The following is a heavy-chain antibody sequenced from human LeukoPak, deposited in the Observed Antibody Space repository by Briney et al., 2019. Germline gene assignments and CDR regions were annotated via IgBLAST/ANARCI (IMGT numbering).Heavy chain of an antibody. D-gene: IGHD5-24*01. J-gene: IGHJ4*02. CDR1: GGTFSNYA. CDR2: IIPIFSTA. V-gene: IGHV1-69*13. Sequence: SVKVSCKASGGTFSNYAITWVRQAPGQGLEWMGGIIPIFSTANYAQKFQGRVTITADESTSTAYMELSSLRSEDTAMYYCARDEEGRDGYNSFDYWGRGTLVTVSS. CDR3: ARDEEGRDGYNSFDY.